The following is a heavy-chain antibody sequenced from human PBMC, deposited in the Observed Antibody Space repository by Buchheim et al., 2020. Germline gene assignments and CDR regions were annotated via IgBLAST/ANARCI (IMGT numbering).Heavy chain of an antibody. J-gene: IGHJ4*02. CDR2: ISYDGSNK. Sequence: QVQLVESGGGVVQPGRSLRLSCAASGFTFSSYGMHWVRQAPGKGLEWVAVISYDGSNKYYADSVKGRFTISRDNSKKPLYLPMNSLRAEDTAVYYCAKGGLRFLEWLFGYWGQGTL. CDR1: GFTFSSYG. D-gene: IGHD3-3*01. CDR3: AKGGLRFLEWLFGY. V-gene: IGHV3-30*18.